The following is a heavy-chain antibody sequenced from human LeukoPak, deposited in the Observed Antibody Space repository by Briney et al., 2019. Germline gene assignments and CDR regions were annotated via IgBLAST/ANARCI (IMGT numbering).Heavy chain of an antibody. J-gene: IGHJ3*02. Sequence: LSLTCTVSGGSISPYYWSWIRQAPGKGLEWVSYISSSGSYTQYADSLKGRFTISRDNAKNSLYLHMNSLRADDTAVYYCARGAQLHAFDIWGQGTMVTVSS. D-gene: IGHD1-7*01. CDR3: ARGAQLHAFDI. CDR2: ISSSGSYT. CDR1: GGSISPYY. V-gene: IGHV3-11*05.